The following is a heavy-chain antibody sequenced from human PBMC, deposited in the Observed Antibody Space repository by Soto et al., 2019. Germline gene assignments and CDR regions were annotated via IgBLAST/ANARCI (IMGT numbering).Heavy chain of an antibody. Sequence: GGSLRLSCAASGFTFDYHTMQWVRQAPGKGLEWVSLISWDGGITYYADSVKGRFTISRDNSKNSLYLQMNSLTTEDTALYYCAKAGAYNYGSYFDYWGQGTLVTVSS. CDR3: AKAGAYNYGSYFDY. CDR2: ISWDGGIT. V-gene: IGHV3-43*01. CDR1: GFTFDYHT. J-gene: IGHJ4*02. D-gene: IGHD5-18*01.